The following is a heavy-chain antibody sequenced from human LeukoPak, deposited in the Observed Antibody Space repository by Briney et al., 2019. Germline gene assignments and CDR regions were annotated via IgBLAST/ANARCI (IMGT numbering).Heavy chain of an antibody. Sequence: SETLSLTCIVSGGSISSYYWSWIRQPAGKGLEWIGRICTSESTNYNPSLKSRVTMSVDTSKNQFSLKLTSVTAADTAVYYCARDLTVTNWFDPWGQGTLVTVSS. CDR3: ARDLTVTNWFDP. V-gene: IGHV4-4*07. J-gene: IGHJ5*02. CDR2: ICTSEST. D-gene: IGHD4-11*01. CDR1: GGSISSYY.